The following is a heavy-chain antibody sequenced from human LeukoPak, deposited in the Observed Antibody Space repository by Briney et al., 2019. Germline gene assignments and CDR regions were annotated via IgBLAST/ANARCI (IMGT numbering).Heavy chain of an antibody. J-gene: IGHJ4*02. CDR3: ARDESEVGMATTY. V-gene: IGHV1-46*01. CDR2: INPSGGST. Sequence: ASVKVSCTASGYTFTSYYMHWVRQAPGQGLEWMGIINPSGGSTSYAQKFQGRVTMTRDMSTSTVYMEMSSLRSEDTAVYYCARDESEVGMATTYWGQGTLVTVSS. CDR1: GYTFTSYY. D-gene: IGHD5-24*01.